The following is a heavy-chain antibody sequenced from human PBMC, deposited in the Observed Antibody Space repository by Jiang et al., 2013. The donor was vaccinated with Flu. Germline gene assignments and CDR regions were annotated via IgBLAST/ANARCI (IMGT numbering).Heavy chain of an antibody. Sequence: LEWVSSISSNSSYIYYADSVKGRFTISRDNAKNSQYLQMNSLRAEDTAVYFCARGGYCSSTSCSDTYYYYYYGMDVWGQGTTVTVSS. V-gene: IGHV3-21*01. D-gene: IGHD2-2*01. J-gene: IGHJ6*02. CDR2: ISSNSSYI. CDR3: ARGGYCSSTSCSDTYYYYYYGMDV.